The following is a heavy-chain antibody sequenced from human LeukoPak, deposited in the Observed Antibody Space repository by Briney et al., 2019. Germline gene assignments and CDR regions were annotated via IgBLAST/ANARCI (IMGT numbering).Heavy chain of an antibody. D-gene: IGHD3-22*01. CDR3: AMYYYDSSGYYYFDY. V-gene: IGHV4-34*01. Sequence: PSKTLSLTXAVYGGSFSGYYWSWIRQPPGKGLEWIREINHSGSTNYNPSLKSRVTISVDTSKNQFSLKLSSVTAADTAVYYCAMYYYDSSGYYYFDYWGQGTLVTVSS. J-gene: IGHJ4*02. CDR2: INHSGST. CDR1: GGSFSGYY.